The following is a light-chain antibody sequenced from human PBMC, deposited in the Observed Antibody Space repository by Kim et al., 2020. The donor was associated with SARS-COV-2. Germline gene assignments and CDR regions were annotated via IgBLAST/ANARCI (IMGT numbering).Light chain of an antibody. CDR3: QQYGSSPYT. J-gene: IGKJ2*01. CDR2: GTS. V-gene: IGKV3-20*01. CDR1: QSVSSNS. Sequence: LSPGERAVLSCRASQSVSSNSLVGYQQKPGQSPRPLIFGTSTRATGIPDRFSGSRSGTYFTLTISRLEPEDFAVYYCQQYGSSPYTFGQGTKLEI.